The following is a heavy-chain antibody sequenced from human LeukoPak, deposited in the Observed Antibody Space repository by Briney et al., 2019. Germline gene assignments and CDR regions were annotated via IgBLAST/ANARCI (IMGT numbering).Heavy chain of an antibody. V-gene: IGHV1-8*01. CDR2: MNPNSGNT. CDR3: ARGGSSSPRGAGYYYYMDV. CDR1: GYTFTSYD. Sequence: GASVKVSCKASGYTFTSYDINWVRQATGQGLEWMGWMNPNSGNTGYAQKFQGRVTMTRNTSISTAYMELSSLRSEDTAVYYCARGGSSSPRGAGYYYYMDVWGKGTTVTVSS. J-gene: IGHJ6*03. D-gene: IGHD6-6*01.